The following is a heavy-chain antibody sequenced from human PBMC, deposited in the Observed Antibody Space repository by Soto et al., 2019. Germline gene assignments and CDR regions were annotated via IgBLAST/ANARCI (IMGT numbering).Heavy chain of an antibody. V-gene: IGHV3-33*01. CDR2: IGYDGSNR. CDR3: ARGPAGRSNHYYYGMDV. J-gene: IGHJ6*02. D-gene: IGHD3-10*01. Sequence: GGSLRLSCAASGFTFSSYGMHWVRLAPGKGLEWVAVIGYDGSNRYCADSVKGRFTISRDNSQNTLYLQMNSLRVEDTAVYYCARGPAGRSNHYYYGMDVWGQGTTVTVSS. CDR1: GFTFSSYG.